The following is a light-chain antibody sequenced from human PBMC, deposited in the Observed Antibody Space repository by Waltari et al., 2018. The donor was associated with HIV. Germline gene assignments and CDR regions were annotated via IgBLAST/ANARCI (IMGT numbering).Light chain of an antibody. CDR1: SSDVGSYNL. CDR2: EGS. Sequence: QSALTQPASVSGSPGQSLTISCTGTSSDVGSYNLVSWYQQHPGKAPKVMIYEGSKRPSGVSHRFSGYKSGNTASLTISGLQAEDEADYYCCSYTGSSTRRPYVFGTGTKVTVL. CDR3: CSYTGSSTRRPYV. V-gene: IGLV2-23*01. J-gene: IGLJ1*01.